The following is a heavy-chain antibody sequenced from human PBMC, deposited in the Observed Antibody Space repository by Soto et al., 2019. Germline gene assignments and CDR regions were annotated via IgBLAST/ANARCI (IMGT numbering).Heavy chain of an antibody. J-gene: IGHJ6*02. CDR1: GFTFDDYA. CDR3: AKDRGCSSTSCYTHDYYYGMDV. CDR2: ISWNSGSI. Sequence: EVQLVESGGGLVQPGRSLRLSCAASGFTFDDYAMHWVRQAPGKGLEWVSGISWNSGSIGYADSVKGRFTISRDNAKNSLYLQMNSLRAEDTALYYCAKDRGCSSTSCYTHDYYYGMDVWGQGATVTVSS. V-gene: IGHV3-9*01. D-gene: IGHD2-2*02.